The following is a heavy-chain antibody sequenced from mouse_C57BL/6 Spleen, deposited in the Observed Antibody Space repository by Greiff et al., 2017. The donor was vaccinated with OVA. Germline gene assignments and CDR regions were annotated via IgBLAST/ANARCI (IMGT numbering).Heavy chain of an antibody. CDR1: GFSLTSYA. V-gene: IGHV2-9-1*01. CDR3: ASTVVASFDY. D-gene: IGHD1-1*01. J-gene: IGHJ2*01. CDR2: IWTGGGT. Sequence: QVQLKQSGPGLVAPSQSLSITCTVSGFSLTSYAISWVRQPPGKGLEWLGVIWTGGGTTYNSALKSRLSISKDNSKSQVFLKMNSLQTDDTARYYCASTVVASFDYWGQGTTLTVSS.